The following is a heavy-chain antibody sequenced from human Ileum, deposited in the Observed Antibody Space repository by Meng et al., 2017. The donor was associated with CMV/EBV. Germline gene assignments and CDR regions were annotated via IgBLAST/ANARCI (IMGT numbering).Heavy chain of an antibody. J-gene: IGHJ4*02. CDR3: ARGRTVRGFEY. V-gene: IGHV4-4*07. CDR2: IHSSGNT. D-gene: IGHD3-10*01. Sequence: QVQLPEPGPGLLKPSVSLSLTCISSGASTSNNEWNWLRLPAGRGLEWIGRIHSSGNTYYNPSVKSRVTMSVDTSKNQFFLNLSSVTAADTAVYYCARGRTVRGFEYWGLGILVTVSS. CDR1: GASTSNNE.